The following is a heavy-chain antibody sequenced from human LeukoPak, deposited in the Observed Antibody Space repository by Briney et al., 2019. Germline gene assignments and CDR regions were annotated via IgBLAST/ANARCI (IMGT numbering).Heavy chain of an antibody. V-gene: IGHV3-15*01. CDR3: TTDGGRKSRPYHFDY. CDR2: IKSKIDGGTT. CDR1: GFTFSNAW. Sequence: GGSLRLSCAASGFTFSNAWMSWVRQAPGKGLEWVGRIKSKIDGGTTDYAGPVKGRFTISRDDSKNTLYLQMNSLKTEDTAVYYCTTDGGRKSRPYHFDYWGQGTLVTVSS. D-gene: IGHD3-16*01. J-gene: IGHJ4*02.